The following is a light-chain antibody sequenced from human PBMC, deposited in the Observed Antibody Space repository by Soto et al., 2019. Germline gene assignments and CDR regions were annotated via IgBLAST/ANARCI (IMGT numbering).Light chain of an antibody. CDR3: SSYISSSTLV. J-gene: IGLJ3*02. CDR2: EVS. Sequence: QSALTQPASVSGSPGQSITISCTGTSSDVGGYNYVSWYQQHPGEAPKVMIYEVSNRPSGVSNRFSGSKSGNTASLTISGLQAEDEADYYCSSYISSSTLVFGGGTKVTVL. CDR1: SSDVGGYNY. V-gene: IGLV2-14*01.